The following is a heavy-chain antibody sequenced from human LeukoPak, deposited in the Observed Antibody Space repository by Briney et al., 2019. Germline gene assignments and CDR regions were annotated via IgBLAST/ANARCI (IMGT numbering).Heavy chain of an antibody. CDR3: ARDPTTMVVNDDY. D-gene: IGHD4-23*01. Sequence: ASVKVSCKASGYTFTGYYMHWVRQAPGQGLEWMGRINPNSGGTNYAQKFQGRATMTRDTSISTAYMELSRLRSDDTAVYYCARDPTTMVVNDDYWGQGTLVTVSS. CDR2: INPNSGGT. J-gene: IGHJ4*02. V-gene: IGHV1-2*06. CDR1: GYTFTGYY.